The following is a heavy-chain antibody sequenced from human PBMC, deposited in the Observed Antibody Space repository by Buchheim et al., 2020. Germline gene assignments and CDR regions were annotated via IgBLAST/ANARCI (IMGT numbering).Heavy chain of an antibody. CDR3: AREKAVGGTQYDS. CDR2: IKNDGGSI. V-gene: IGHV3-74*03. Sequence: EVHLVESGGGLVQPGGSLRLSCVDSGFTISNYWMHWVRQAPGKGLVWVSRIKNDGGSITYADSVKGRFTISSDNATNTLYLQMSSLGVDDTAVYYCAREKAVGGTQYDSWGQGTL. J-gene: IGHJ5*01. D-gene: IGHD6-19*01. CDR1: GFTISNYW.